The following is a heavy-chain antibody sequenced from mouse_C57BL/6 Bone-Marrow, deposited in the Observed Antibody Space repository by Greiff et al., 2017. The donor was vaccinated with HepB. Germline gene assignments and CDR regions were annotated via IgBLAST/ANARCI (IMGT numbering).Heavy chain of an antibody. V-gene: IGHV5-9-1*02. CDR3: TRDQDDYDVSFYWYFDV. CDR2: ISSGGDYI. CDR1: GFTFSSYA. Sequence: EVNLVESGEGLVKPGGSLKLSCAASGFTFSSYAMSWVRQTPEKRLEWVAYISSGGDYIYYADTVKGRFTISRDNARNTLYLQMSSLKSEDTAMYYCTRDQDDYDVSFYWYFDVWGTGTTVTVSS. D-gene: IGHD2-4*01. J-gene: IGHJ1*03.